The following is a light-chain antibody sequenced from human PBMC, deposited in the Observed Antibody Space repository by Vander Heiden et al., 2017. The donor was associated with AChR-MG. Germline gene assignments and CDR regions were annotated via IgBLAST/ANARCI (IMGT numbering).Light chain of an antibody. V-gene: IGLV2-14*01. Sequence: QSALTQPASVSGSPGQSLTVPVTGTSSDVGAYNHVPWYQQQPGKAPQLIMYEVSYRPSGVSHRFSGSKSGNTASLTISGLQAEDEADYYCSSYAGSTTLRVFGSGTKLTVL. CDR2: EVS. CDR1: SSDVGAYNH. CDR3: SSYAGSTTLRV. J-gene: IGLJ3*02.